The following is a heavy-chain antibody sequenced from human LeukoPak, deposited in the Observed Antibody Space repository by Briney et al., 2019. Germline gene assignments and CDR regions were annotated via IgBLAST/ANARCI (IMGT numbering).Heavy chain of an antibody. J-gene: IGHJ6*02. CDR1: GFTFSSYW. D-gene: IGHD3-9*01. Sequence: GGSLRLSCAASGFTFSSYWMSWVRQAPGKGLEWVANIKQDGSAKYYVDSVKGRFTISREKAKNSLYLQMNSLRAGDTAVYYCARERSLYDILTGYYYYYGMDVWGQGTTVTVSS. CDR3: ARERSLYDILTGYYYYYGMDV. CDR2: IKQDGSAK. V-gene: IGHV3-7*01.